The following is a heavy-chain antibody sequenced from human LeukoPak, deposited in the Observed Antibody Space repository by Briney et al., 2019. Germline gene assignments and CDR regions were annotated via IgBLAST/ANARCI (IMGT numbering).Heavy chain of an antibody. Sequence: SETLSLTCTVSGGSISGHYWSWIRQPPGKGLEWIGDMYYSGSANYNPSLKSRVSISVDTSKNQFSLKLSSVTATDTAVYYCARLLTGGLNDYWGQGTLVTVSS. CDR2: MYYSGSA. CDR3: ARLLTGGLNDY. D-gene: IGHD3-16*01. J-gene: IGHJ4*02. CDR1: GGSISGHY. V-gene: IGHV4-59*08.